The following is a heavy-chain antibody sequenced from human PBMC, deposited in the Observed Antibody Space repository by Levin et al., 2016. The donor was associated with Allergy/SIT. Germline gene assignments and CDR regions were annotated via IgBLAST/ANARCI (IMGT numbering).Heavy chain of an antibody. V-gene: IGHV3-11*06. CDR1: GFTFSDYY. D-gene: IGHD6-13*01. Sequence: GESLKISCAASGFTFSDYYMSWIRQAPGKGLEWVSYISSSRSYTSYADSVKGRFTISRDNAKNSLYLQMNSLRAEDTAVYYCARVRQPLVLYPFDPWGQGTLVTVSS. J-gene: IGHJ5*02. CDR3: ARVRQPLVLYPFDP. CDR2: ISSSRSYT.